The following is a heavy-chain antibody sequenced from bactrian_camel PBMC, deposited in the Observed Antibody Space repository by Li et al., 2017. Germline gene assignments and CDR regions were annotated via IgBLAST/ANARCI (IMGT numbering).Heavy chain of an antibody. CDR3: TKLLGMVITGPISD. CDR1: GSTFDDLD. D-gene: IGHD8*01. Sequence: QVQLVESGGGSVQAGGSLRLSCAASGSTFDDLDMAWYRQAAGNECELVSRISSDGSTYYTDSVRGRFTASRDNAKNTLYLQLNSLKTEDTAMYYCTKLLGMVITGPISDWGQGTQVTV. J-gene: IGHJ4*01. V-gene: IGHV3S63*01. CDR2: ISSDGST.